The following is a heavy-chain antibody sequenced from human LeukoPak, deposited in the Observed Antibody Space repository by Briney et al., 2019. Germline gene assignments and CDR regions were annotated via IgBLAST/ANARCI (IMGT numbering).Heavy chain of an antibody. CDR1: GGSFGGYY. V-gene: IGHV4-34*01. Sequence: PSETLSLTCAVYGGSFGGYYWSWIRQPPGKGLEWIGEINHSGSTNYNPSLKSRVTISVDTSKNQFSLNLNSVTAADTAVYYCARGRGYNSFDYWGQGTLVIVSS. CDR3: ARGRGYNSFDY. D-gene: IGHD5-24*01. J-gene: IGHJ4*02. CDR2: INHSGST.